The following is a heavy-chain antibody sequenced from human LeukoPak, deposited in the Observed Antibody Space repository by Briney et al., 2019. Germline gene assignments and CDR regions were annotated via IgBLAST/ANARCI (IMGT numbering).Heavy chain of an antibody. V-gene: IGHV1-46*01. CDR2: INPSTGST. CDR1: GYSFTSFY. Sequence: ASVKVSCKASGYSFTSFYIHWVRQAPGQGLEWMGLINPSTGSTVYAQKFQNNVTMTRDTSTSTVHMEMSGLRFDDTAVYFCARDAYWGQGTLVTVSS. CDR3: ARDAY. J-gene: IGHJ4*02.